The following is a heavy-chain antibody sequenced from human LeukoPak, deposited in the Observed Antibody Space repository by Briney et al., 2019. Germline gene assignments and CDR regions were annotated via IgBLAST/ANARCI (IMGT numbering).Heavy chain of an antibody. Sequence: ASVKVSCKASGYTFTSYYIDWVRRAPGQGLERMGVINPSGGSTRYAQKFQGRVTMTGDPSTRTVYMELSSLTSDDTAVYCCARGTTDAYWGQGTPVTVSS. CDR1: GYTFTSYY. V-gene: IGHV1-46*01. CDR2: INPSGGST. D-gene: IGHD1-1*01. CDR3: ARGTTDAY. J-gene: IGHJ4*02.